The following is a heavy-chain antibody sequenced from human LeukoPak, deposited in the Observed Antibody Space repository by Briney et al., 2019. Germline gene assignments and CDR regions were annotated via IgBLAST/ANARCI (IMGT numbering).Heavy chain of an antibody. J-gene: IGHJ3*02. Sequence: SETLSLTCTVSGGSISSYYWSWVRQPPGKGLEWIGFIYTSGSINYNPSLESRVSLSVDTSKKEVSLKLSSVTAADTAVYFCAKHRTMLGAFDIWGQRTLVTVSS. D-gene: IGHD3-10*02. CDR2: IYTSGSI. CDR1: GGSISSYY. CDR3: AKHRTMLGAFDI. V-gene: IGHV4-4*09.